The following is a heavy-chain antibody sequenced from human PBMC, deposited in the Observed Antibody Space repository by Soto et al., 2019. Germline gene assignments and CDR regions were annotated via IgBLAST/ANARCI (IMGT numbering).Heavy chain of an antibody. CDR3: ARAQIKSMTTVTTGPVPFDP. J-gene: IGHJ5*02. Sequence: SETLSLTCTVSGGSIYTGGFYWSWIRQLPGKGLEWLGYIYYTGSTQYTPSLKSRLSISTDTSDNQFSLKLSSVTAADTAVYYCARAQIKSMTTVTTGPVPFDPWGQGTLVTVSS. V-gene: IGHV4-31*03. D-gene: IGHD4-4*01. CDR2: IYYTGST. CDR1: GGSIYTGGFY.